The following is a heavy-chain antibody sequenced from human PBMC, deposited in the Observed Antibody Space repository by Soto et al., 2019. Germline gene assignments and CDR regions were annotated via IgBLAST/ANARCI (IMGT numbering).Heavy chain of an antibody. CDR2: IWYDGSNK. J-gene: IGHJ6*03. V-gene: IGHV3-33*01. Sequence: QVQLVESGGGVVQPGRSLRLSCAASGFTFSSYGMHWVRQAPGKGLEWVAVIWYDGSNKYYADSVKGRFTISRDNSKNTLYLQMNSLRAEDKAVYYCARGFGELVSLDGDVLYYYYYYYMDVWGKGTTVTVSS. CDR1: GFTFSSYG. CDR3: ARGFGELVSLDGDVLYYYYYYYMDV. D-gene: IGHD3-10*01.